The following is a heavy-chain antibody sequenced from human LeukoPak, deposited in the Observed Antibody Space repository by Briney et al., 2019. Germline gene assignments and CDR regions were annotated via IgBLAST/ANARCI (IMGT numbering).Heavy chain of an antibody. CDR1: GFTFSSYW. CDR3: ARESGYHGSGFDP. D-gene: IGHD3-10*01. V-gene: IGHV3-74*01. CDR2: IKSDRSST. J-gene: IGHJ5*02. Sequence: PGGALRPSLAASGFTFSSYWMHWVRPAPGKGLVWVSRIKSDRSSTSYADSVKGRFTISRDNAKNTLYLQMNSLRADDTAVYCCARESGYHGSGFDPWGQGTLVTVSS.